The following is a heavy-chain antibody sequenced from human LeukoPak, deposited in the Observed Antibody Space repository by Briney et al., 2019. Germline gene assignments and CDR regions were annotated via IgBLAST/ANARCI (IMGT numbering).Heavy chain of an antibody. CDR2: IYYSGST. Sequence: SETLSLTCTVSGGSISSYYWSWIRQPPGKGLEWIGYIYYSGSTNYNPSLKSRVTISVDTSKNQFSLKLSSVTAANTAVYYCARAQQWLVNWFDPWGQGTLVTVSS. D-gene: IGHD6-19*01. CDR1: GGSISSYY. CDR3: ARAQQWLVNWFDP. V-gene: IGHV4-59*01. J-gene: IGHJ5*02.